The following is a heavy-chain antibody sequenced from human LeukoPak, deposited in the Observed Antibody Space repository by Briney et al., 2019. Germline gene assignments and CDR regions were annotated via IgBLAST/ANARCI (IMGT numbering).Heavy chain of an antibody. J-gene: IGHJ4*02. CDR1: GFTFSSYA. CDR2: ISGSGRST. D-gene: IGHD6-13*01. CDR3: AKGRDSSWYYFDY. V-gene: IGHV3-23*01. Sequence: GGSLRLSCAASGFTFSSYAMSWVRQAPGKGLEWVSDISGSGRSTYYADSVKGRFTISRDNSQNTLYLQMNSLRAEDTAVYYCAKGRDSSWYYFDYWGQGTLVTVSS.